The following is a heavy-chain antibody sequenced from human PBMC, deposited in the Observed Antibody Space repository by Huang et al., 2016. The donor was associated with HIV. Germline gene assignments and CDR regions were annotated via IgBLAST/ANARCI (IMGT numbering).Heavy chain of an antibody. CDR2: SNPISGVT. CDR3: ARTPYSGSHPDY. Sequence: QVQLVQSGAEVKKPGASVKVSCRTSGYTFTAYFVHWVRQAPGQGLQWRGSSNPISGVTNYAQKFQGRVTMNRDTSIRTVYMELNRLRSDDTALYYCARTPYSGSHPDYWGQGTLVTVSS. V-gene: IGHV1-2*02. D-gene: IGHD2-15*01. J-gene: IGHJ4*02. CDR1: GYTFTAYF.